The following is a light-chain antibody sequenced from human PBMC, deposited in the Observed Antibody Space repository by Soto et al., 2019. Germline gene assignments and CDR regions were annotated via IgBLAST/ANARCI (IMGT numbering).Light chain of an antibody. CDR2: AAS. J-gene: IGKJ4*01. CDR1: QSVSTH. V-gene: IGKV1-39*01. CDR3: QHSHSTPLT. Sequence: DIQMIQSPSSLSASLGDRVTISCRASQSVSTHLNWYQQKPGKAPKLLIYAASSLQSGVPSRFSGSGSGTDFTLTISTLQPEDFATYSCQHSHSTPLTFGGGTKV.